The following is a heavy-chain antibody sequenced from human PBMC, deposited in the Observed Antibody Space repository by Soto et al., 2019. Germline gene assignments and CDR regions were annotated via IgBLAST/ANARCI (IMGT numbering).Heavy chain of an antibody. V-gene: IGHV4-34*01. CDR1: GGSFSGYY. CDR2: INHSGST. J-gene: IGHJ4*02. Sequence: SETLSLTCAVYGGSFSGYYWSWIRQPPGKGLEWIGEINHSGSTNYNPSLKSRVTISVDTSKNQFSLKLSSVTAADTAVYYCARKLAARPGYFDYWGQGTLVTVSS. CDR3: ARKLAARPGYFDY. D-gene: IGHD6-6*01.